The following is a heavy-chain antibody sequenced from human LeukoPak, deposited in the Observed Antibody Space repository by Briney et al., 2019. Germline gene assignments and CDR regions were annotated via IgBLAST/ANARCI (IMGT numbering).Heavy chain of an antibody. CDR1: GFTFSSYA. J-gene: IGHJ5*02. CDR2: ISYDGSNK. CDR3: ASSARYYYDSSGYANWFDP. D-gene: IGHD3-22*01. V-gene: IGHV3-30-3*01. Sequence: GGSLRLSCAASGFTFSSYAMHWVRQAPGKGLEWVAVISYDGSNKYYADSVKGRFTISRDNSKNTLYLQMNSLRAEDTAVYYCASSARYYYDSSGYANWFDPWGQGTLVTVSS.